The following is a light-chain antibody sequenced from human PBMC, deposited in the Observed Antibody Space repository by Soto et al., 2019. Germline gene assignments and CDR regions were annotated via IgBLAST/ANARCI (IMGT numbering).Light chain of an antibody. CDR2: WAS. CDR1: QSILYSSNNKNC. J-gene: IGKJ1*01. CDR3: QQYYSNQWT. V-gene: IGKV4-1*01. Sequence: DIVMTQSPDSLAVSLGERATINCKSSQSILYSSNNKNCLGWYQQKPGQPPKLLIYWASTRESGVPDRFSGSGSGTDFTLTISSLKAEDVAVYYCQQYYSNQWTFGQGTKVEIK.